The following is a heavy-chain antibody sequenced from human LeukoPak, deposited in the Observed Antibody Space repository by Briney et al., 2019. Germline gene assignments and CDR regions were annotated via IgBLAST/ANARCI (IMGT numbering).Heavy chain of an antibody. CDR2: IYYSGST. V-gene: IGHV4-39*01. J-gene: IGHJ6*02. D-gene: IGHD2-2*01. Sequence: SETLSLTCTVSGGSISSSSYYWGWIRQPPGKGLEWIGSIYYSGSTYYNPSLKSRVTTSVDTSKNQFSLKLSSVTAADTAVYYCARGGDIVVVPAALQYYYYYYGMDVWGQGTTVTVSS. CDR1: GGSISSSSYY. CDR3: ARGGDIVVVPAALQYYYYYYGMDV.